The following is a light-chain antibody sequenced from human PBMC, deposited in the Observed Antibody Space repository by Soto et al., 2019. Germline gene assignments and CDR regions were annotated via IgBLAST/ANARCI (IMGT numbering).Light chain of an antibody. CDR1: SSNIGSNY. CDR2: SNN. V-gene: IGLV1-47*02. CDR3: ATWDDSLRGWV. J-gene: IGLJ3*02. Sequence: SVLTQPPSASGTPGQRVTISCSGSSSNIGSNYVYWYQQLPGTAPKLLIYSNNQRPSGVRDRFSGSKSGTSASLAISGLRSEDEADYYCATWDDSLRGWVFGGGTKLTVL.